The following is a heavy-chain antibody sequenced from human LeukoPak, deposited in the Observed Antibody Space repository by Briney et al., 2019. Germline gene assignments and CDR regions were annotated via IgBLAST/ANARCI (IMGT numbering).Heavy chain of an antibody. Sequence: GGSLRLSCAASGFTFSSYSMNWVRQAPGKGLGWVSSISSSSSYIYYADSVKGRFTISRDNAKNSLYPLYLQMNSLRAEDTAVYYCARVERYRFDPWGQGTLVTVSS. V-gene: IGHV3-21*01. D-gene: IGHD3-9*01. CDR3: ARVERYRFDP. CDR1: GFTFSSYS. CDR2: ISSSSSYI. J-gene: IGHJ5*02.